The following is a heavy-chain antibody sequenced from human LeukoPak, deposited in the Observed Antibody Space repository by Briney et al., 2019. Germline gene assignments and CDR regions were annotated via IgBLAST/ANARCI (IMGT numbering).Heavy chain of an antibody. J-gene: IGHJ4*02. CDR1: GGSISSYY. CDR2: MYYSGST. D-gene: IGHD5-12*01. CDR3: ARSWGGYSGYEFDY. Sequence: KTSETLSLTCTVSGGSISSYYWSWIRQPPGKGLEWIGYMYYSGSTNYNPSLKSRVTISVDTSKNQFSLKLSSVTAADTAVYYCARSWGGYSGYEFDYWGQGTLVTVSS. V-gene: IGHV4-59*01.